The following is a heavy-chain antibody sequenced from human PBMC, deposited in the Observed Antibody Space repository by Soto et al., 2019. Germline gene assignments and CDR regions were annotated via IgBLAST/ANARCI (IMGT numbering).Heavy chain of an antibody. Sequence: QVQLVESGGGVVQPGRSLRLSCAASGFTFSSYAMHWVRQAPGKGLEWVAVISYDGSNKYYADSVKGRFTISRDNSKNTLYLQMNSLRAEDTAVYYCARDARCTNGVCYEDYYYYGMDVWGQGTTVTVSS. CDR3: ARDARCTNGVCYEDYYYYGMDV. D-gene: IGHD2-8*01. CDR1: GFTFSSYA. V-gene: IGHV3-30-3*01. J-gene: IGHJ6*02. CDR2: ISYDGSNK.